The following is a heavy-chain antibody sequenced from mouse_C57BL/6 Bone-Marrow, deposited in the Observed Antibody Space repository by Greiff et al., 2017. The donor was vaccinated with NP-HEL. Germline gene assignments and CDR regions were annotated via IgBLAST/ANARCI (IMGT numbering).Heavy chain of an antibody. CDR1: GYSITSGYY. D-gene: IGHD2-5*01. Sequence: EVKLQESGPGLVKPSQSLSLTCSVTGYSITSGYYWNWIRQFPGNKLEWMGYISYDGSNNYNPSLKNRISITRDTSKNQFFLKLNSVTTEDTATYYCARDYYSNSDAYWGQGTLVTVSA. J-gene: IGHJ3*01. CDR2: ISYDGSN. CDR3: ARDYYSNSDAY. V-gene: IGHV3-6*01.